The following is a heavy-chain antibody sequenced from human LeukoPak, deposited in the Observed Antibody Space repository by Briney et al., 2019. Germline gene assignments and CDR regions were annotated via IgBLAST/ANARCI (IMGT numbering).Heavy chain of an antibody. CDR3: ARVNYDFWSGYSGY. J-gene: IGHJ4*02. V-gene: IGHV3-21*04. CDR2: ISSSSAYI. Sequence: GGSLRLSCAASGFSFSSYNMNWVRQAPGKGLEWVSSISSSSAYIYYADSVKGRFTISRDNAKNSLYLQMNSLRAEDTAVYYCARVNYDFWSGYSGYWGQGTLVTVSS. CDR1: GFSFSSYN. D-gene: IGHD3-3*01.